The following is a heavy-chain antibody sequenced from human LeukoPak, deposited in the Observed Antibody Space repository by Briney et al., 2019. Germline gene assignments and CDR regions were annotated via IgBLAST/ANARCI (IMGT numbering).Heavy chain of an antibody. CDR3: ARRIQGMAPYYFDY. Sequence: GGSLRLSCTASGFTFSSYSMHWVRQAPGKGLVWVSRINSDGGSTSYADSVKGRFTISRDNAKNTLYLQMNSLRAEDTAVYYCARRIQGMAPYYFDYWGQGTLVTVSS. CDR2: INSDGGST. J-gene: IGHJ4*02. CDR1: GFTFSSYS. D-gene: IGHD5-24*01. V-gene: IGHV3-74*01.